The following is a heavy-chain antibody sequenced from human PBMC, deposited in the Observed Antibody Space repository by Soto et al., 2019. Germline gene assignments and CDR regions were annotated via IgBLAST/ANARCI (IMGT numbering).Heavy chain of an antibody. V-gene: IGHV3-11*04. Sequence: WGSLRLSCAAAGFTFSEHYTSGIRQAPGKGLEYISYINPSGTSTYHADSVKGRFTISRDNAENSLYLQMHSLRPEDAALYYCARGHHSKDVWGQGATVTVSS. CDR3: ARGHHSKDV. CDR2: INPSGTST. CDR1: GFTFSEHY. J-gene: IGHJ6*02.